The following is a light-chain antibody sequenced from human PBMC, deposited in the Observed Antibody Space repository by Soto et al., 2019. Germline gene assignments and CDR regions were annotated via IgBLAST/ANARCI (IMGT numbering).Light chain of an antibody. CDR1: SSNIGNNY. CDR2: ENN. Sequence: QSVLTQPPSVSAAPGQKVTISCSGSSSNIGNNYVSWYQQLPGTAPKLLIYENNKRPSGIPDRFSGSKSGTSATLGITGLQTWDEADYYCGTWDSSLSVVFGGGTKLTVL. V-gene: IGLV1-51*02. J-gene: IGLJ2*01. CDR3: GTWDSSLSVV.